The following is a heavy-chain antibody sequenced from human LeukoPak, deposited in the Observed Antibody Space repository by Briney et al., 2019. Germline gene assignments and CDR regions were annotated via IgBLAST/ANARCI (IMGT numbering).Heavy chain of an antibody. D-gene: IGHD2-2*01. CDR2: IYYSGST. V-gene: IGHV4-39*01. CDR3: ARAIYCSSTSCHLSGWFDP. J-gene: IGHJ5*02. Sequence: SETLSLTCTVSGGSISSSSYYWGWIRQPPGKWLEWIGSIYYSGSTYYNPSLKSRVTISVDTSKNQFSLKLSSVTAADTAVYYCARAIYCSSTSCHLSGWFDPWGQGTLVTVSS. CDR1: GGSISSSSYY.